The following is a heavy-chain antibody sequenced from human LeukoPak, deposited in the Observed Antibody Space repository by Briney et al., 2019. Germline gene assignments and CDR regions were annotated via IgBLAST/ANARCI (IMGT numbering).Heavy chain of an antibody. J-gene: IGHJ6*03. CDR2: INPNSGGT. CDR3: ARDRYSSSGSYYYYYMDV. Sequence: ASVKLSRKSSGYSFTGYYMYWGRLGHGQGLEWMGWINPNSGGTNYAHKFQGRVTMTRDTSISAAYMELSRLRSDGTAVYYCARDRYSSSGSYYYYYMDVWGKGTTVTVSS. CDR1: GYSFTGYY. D-gene: IGHD6-19*01. V-gene: IGHV1-2*02.